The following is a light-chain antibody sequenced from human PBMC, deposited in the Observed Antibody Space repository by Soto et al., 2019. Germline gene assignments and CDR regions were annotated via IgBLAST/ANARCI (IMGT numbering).Light chain of an antibody. Sequence: DIQMTQSPSSLSAFVGDSVTVTCRASQPIGTSLHWYQQRAGTAPKVLISAATKLQSGVPSRFSGRGSGSDFPLTISNLQLEDSATYFCQQGYNTFWTFGRGTQVELK. CDR2: AAT. J-gene: IGKJ1*01. CDR1: QPIGTS. V-gene: IGKV1-39*01. CDR3: QQGYNTFWT.